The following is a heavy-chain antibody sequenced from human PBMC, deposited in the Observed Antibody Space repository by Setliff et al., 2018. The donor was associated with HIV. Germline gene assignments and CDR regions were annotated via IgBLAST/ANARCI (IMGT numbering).Heavy chain of an antibody. CDR3: ARALYGEYGGDLNWLDP. V-gene: IGHV7-4-1*02. D-gene: IGHD4-17*01. Sequence: ASVKVSCKASGYTFTSYAMNWVRQAPGQGLEWMGWINTNTGNPTYAQAFTGRFVFSVDTSVTTAYLQISGLKADDTAVYYCARALYGEYGGDLNWLDPWGQGTLVTVSS. CDR1: GYTFTSYA. CDR2: INTNTGNP. J-gene: IGHJ5*02.